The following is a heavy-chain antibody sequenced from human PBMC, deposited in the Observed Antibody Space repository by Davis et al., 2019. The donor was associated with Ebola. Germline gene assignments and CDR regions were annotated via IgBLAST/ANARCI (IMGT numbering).Heavy chain of an antibody. CDR1: GFTFSSYA. D-gene: IGHD3-22*01. J-gene: IGHJ4*02. CDR3: AKHDSNGYYYGHFDY. CDR2: ISGSGGST. Sequence: GGSLRLSCAASGFTFSSYAMSWVRQAPGKGLEWVSAISGSGGSTYYADSVKGRFTISRDNSKNTLYLQMNSLRAEDTAVYYCAKHDSNGYYYGHFDYWGQGTLVTVSS. V-gene: IGHV3-23*01.